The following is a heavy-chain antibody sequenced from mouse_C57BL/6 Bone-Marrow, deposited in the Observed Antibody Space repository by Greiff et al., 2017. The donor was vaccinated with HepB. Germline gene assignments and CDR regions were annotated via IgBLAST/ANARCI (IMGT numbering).Heavy chain of an antibody. J-gene: IGHJ4*01. CDR2: IHPSDSDT. V-gene: IGHV1-74*01. Sequence: QVQLKQPGAELVKPGASVKVSCKASGYTFTSYWMHWVKQRPGQGLEWIGRIHPSDSDTNDNQKFKGKTKLPVDKSSSSAYMQLISLTSDDSAVYYCAIHDTTLVCYAMDYWGQGPSVTVSS. D-gene: IGHD1-1*01. CDR3: AIHDTTLVCYAMDY. CDR1: GYTFTSYW.